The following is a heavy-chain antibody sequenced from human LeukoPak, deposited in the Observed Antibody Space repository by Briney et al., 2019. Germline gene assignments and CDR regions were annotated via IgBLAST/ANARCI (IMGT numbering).Heavy chain of an antibody. D-gene: IGHD1-20*01. CDR1: GFTFSSYE. CDR2: ISSSGSTI. J-gene: IGHJ3*02. Sequence: GGSLRLSCAASGFTFSSYEMNWVRQAPGKGLEWVSYISSSGSTIYYADSVKGRFTISRDNAKNSLYLQMNSLRAEDTAVYYCARGRYNWNPEAGVAFDIWGQGTMVTVSS. V-gene: IGHV3-48*03. CDR3: ARGRYNWNPEAGVAFDI.